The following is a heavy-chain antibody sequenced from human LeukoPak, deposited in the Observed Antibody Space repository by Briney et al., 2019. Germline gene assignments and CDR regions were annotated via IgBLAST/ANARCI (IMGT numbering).Heavy chain of an antibody. CDR1: GFTFSNHE. CDR3: ASITSVAGFDN. CDR2: ISSSGSTI. Sequence: PPGGSLRLSCAASGFTFSNHEMNWVRQAPGKGLEWLSYISSSGSTIDYADSVRGRFTISRDNAKNTLYLQLNSLRAEDTAVYYCASITSVAGFDNWGQGALITVSS. J-gene: IGHJ4*02. V-gene: IGHV3-48*03. D-gene: IGHD6-19*01.